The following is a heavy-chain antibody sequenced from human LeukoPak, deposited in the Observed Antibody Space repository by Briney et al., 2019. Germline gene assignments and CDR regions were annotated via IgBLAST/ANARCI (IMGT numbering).Heavy chain of an antibody. J-gene: IGHJ5*02. V-gene: IGHV4-61*05. D-gene: IGHD6-13*01. Sequence: PSETLSLTCTVSGGSISSSNYYWGWIRQPPGKGLEWIGYIYYSGSTNYNPSLKSRVTISVDTSKNQFSLKLSSVTAADTAVYYCATGRWGSSWYRGFDPWGQGTLVTVSS. CDR1: GGSISSSNYY. CDR2: IYYSGST. CDR3: ATGRWGSSWYRGFDP.